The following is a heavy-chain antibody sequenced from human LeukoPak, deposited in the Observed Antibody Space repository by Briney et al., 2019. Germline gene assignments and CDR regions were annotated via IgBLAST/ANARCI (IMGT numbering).Heavy chain of an antibody. CDR1: GGTFSSYA. J-gene: IGHJ3*02. CDR3: ARSTMSMIVVVITRDDAFDI. V-gene: IGHV1-69*05. Sequence: PVKVSCKASGGTFSSYAISWVRQAPGQGLEWMGRIIPIFGTANYAQKFQGRVTITTDESTSTAYMELSSLRSEDTAVYYCARSTMSMIVVVITRDDAFDIWGQGTMVTVSS. D-gene: IGHD3-22*01. CDR2: IIPIFGTA.